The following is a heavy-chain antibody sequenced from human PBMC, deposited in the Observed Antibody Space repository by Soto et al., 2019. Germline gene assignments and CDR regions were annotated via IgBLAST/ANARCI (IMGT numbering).Heavy chain of an antibody. J-gene: IGHJ6*01. CDR3: ARVGDYYYGMDV. CDR2: IYHSGST. Sequence: SETLSLTCAVSGYSISSGYYWGWIRQPPGKGLEWIGSIYHSGSTNYNPSLKSRVTISVDTSKNQFSLKLSSVTAADTAVYYCARVGDYYYGMDVWGQGTTVTVSS. V-gene: IGHV4-38-2*01. CDR1: GYSISSGYY.